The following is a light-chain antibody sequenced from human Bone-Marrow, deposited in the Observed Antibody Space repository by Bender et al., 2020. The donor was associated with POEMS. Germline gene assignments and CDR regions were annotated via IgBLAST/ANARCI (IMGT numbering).Light chain of an antibody. J-gene: IGLJ2*01. CDR2: EVT. Sequence: QSALTQPASVSGSPGQSITISCAGSSSEIGSYNLVSWYQQHPGKAPQFIFYEVTNRPSGVSSGFSGSKSGNTASLTISGLQAEDEADYYCCSYTSSSTLVFGGGTKLTVL. CDR1: SSEIGSYNL. V-gene: IGLV2-14*02. CDR3: CSYTSSSTLV.